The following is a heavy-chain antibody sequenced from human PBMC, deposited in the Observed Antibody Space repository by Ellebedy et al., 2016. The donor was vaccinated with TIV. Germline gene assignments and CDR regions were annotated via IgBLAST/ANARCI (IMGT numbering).Heavy chain of an antibody. CDR1: GFTFSSYA. J-gene: IGHJ6*02. D-gene: IGHD2/OR15-2a*01. V-gene: IGHV3-23*01. Sequence: GESLKISCAASGFTFSSYAMGWARQPPGKGQYRVLSISRGGGSTHYADSVRGRFIISRDSSKNTLALKMNSLRAEDTAVYYCARAGEYCDFPQNCYARDVWGQGTTVTVS. CDR2: ISRGGGST. CDR3: ARAGEYCDFPQNCYARDV.